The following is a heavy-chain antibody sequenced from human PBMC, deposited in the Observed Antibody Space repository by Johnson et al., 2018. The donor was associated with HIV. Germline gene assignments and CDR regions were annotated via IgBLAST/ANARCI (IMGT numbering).Heavy chain of an antibody. CDR2: IKQDGSEK. CDR1: GFTFSSYW. Sequence: VQLVESGGGLVQPGGSLRLSCAASGFTFSSYWMHWVRQAPGKGLEWVANIKQDGSEKYYVDSVKGRFTISRDNAKNSLSLQMNSLRAEDTAVYYCAREWVHGAFDIWGQGTMVTVSS. J-gene: IGHJ3*02. V-gene: IGHV3-7*05. CDR3: AREWVHGAFDI. D-gene: IGHD1-26*01.